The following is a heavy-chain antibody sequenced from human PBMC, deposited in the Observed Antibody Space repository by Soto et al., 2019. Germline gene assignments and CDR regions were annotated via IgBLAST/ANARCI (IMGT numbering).Heavy chain of an antibody. J-gene: IGHJ3*01. D-gene: IGHD5-12*01. CDR1: GLIFNHYV. CDR2: RSGQSQNA. CDR3: ARAGYDRSGHEDPQGGAFDV. Sequence: QVQLVQSGPEVKKPGASMSVSCKASGLIFNHYVINWVRQAPGQGLEWVGGRSGQSQNAHYAEKFQDRVTITKDKSTATSSLEVTSLRSDLSAVYLCARAGYDRSGHEDPQGGAFDVWGLGTVVTVSS. V-gene: IGHV1-18*01.